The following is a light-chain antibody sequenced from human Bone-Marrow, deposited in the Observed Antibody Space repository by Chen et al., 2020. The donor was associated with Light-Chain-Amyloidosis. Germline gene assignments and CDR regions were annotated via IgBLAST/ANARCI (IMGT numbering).Light chain of an antibody. V-gene: IGLV3-21*02. CDR3: QVWDRSSDRPV. CDR1: NLGSTS. Sequence: SYGLTQPSSLSVAPGQTATIARGGNNLGSTSVHWYQQTPGQAPLLVVYDDSYRPSGIPERLSGSNSGNTATLTISRGEAGDEDDYYCQVWDRSSDRPVFGGGTKLTVL. J-gene: IGLJ3*02. CDR2: DDS.